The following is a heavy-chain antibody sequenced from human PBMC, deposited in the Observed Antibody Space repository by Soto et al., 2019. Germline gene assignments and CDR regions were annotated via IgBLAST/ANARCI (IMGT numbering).Heavy chain of an antibody. CDR1: GFTFSNAW. CDR3: TTASWGGKAIDI. Sequence: GGSLRLSCAASGFTFSNAWMSWVRQAPGKGLEWVDRIKSKTDGGTTDYSAPVKGRFNISRYDSKNTLYMQMNRLNSGDTAVYYWTTASWGGKAIDIWGQGTMVTV. CDR2: IKSKTDGGTT. J-gene: IGHJ3*02. D-gene: IGHD2-2*01. V-gene: IGHV3-15*01.